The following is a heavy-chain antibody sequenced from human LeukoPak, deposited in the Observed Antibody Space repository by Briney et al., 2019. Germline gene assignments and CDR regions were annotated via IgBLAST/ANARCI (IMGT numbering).Heavy chain of an antibody. CDR3: ARGGPNSLPF. CDR2: INHSGST. V-gene: IGHV4-34*01. CDR1: GGSFSGYY. J-gene: IGHJ4*02. Sequence: PSETLSLTCAVYGGSFSGYYWSWIRQPPGKGLEWIGEINHSGSTNYNPSLKSRVTISVDTSKNQFSLKLSSVTAADTAVYYCARGGPNSLPFWGQGTLVTVSS. D-gene: IGHD3-10*01.